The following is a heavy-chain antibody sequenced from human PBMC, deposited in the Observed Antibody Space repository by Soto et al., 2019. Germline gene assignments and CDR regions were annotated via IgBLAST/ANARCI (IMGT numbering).Heavy chain of an antibody. CDR2: VDPNSGGT. J-gene: IGHJ4*02. CDR1: GYTFTAYY. CDR3: ARDNYGPFDY. V-gene: IGHV1-2*02. Sequence: QVQLVQAGAEVKKPGASVKVSCRPSGYTFTAYYIHWVGQAPGQGLERMGWVDPNSGGTRDAQNFQGRVTMTRDTSTSTVYMELNWLRSDDTALYYCARDNYGPFDYWGQGTLVTFSS. D-gene: IGHD3-10*01.